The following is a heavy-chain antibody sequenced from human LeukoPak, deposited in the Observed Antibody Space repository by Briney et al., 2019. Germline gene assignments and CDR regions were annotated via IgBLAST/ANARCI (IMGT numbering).Heavy chain of an antibody. V-gene: IGHV3-23*01. D-gene: IGHD3-16*01. CDR1: GFTFSNVA. CDR3: AKDFGP. Sequence: GGSLRLSCAASGFTFSNVAMSWLRQAPGKGPEWVSAISGYGDSAYYADSVKGRFTISRDNSKNTVYLQMNSLRAEDTAVYYCAKDFGPWGQGTLVTVSS. J-gene: IGHJ5*02. CDR2: ISGYGDSA.